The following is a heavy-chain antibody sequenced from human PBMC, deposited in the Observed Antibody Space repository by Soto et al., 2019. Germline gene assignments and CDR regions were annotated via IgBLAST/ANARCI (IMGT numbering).Heavy chain of an antibody. CDR2: INHSGST. CDR1: GGSLSGYY. CDR3: ARGPLDLLYDYMDV. J-gene: IGHJ6*03. V-gene: IGHV4-34*01. D-gene: IGHD3-16*01. Sequence: SDTLSLTCAVYGGSLSGYYWSWIRQPPGKGLEWIGEINHSGSTNYNPSLKSRVTISVDTSKNQFSLKLSSVTAADTAVYYCARGPLDLLYDYMDVWGKGTTVTVSS.